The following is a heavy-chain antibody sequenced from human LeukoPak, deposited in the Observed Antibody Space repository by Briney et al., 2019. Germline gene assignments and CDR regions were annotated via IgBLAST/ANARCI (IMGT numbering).Heavy chain of an antibody. V-gene: IGHV4-59*01. J-gene: IGHJ4*02. CDR3: ARTNSPFAGTTSPFDY. D-gene: IGHD1-1*01. Sequence: SETLSLTCTVSGGSISSYYWSWIRQPSGKGLEWIGYIYYSGSTNYNPSLKSRVTISVDTSKNQFSLKLSSVTAADTAVYYCARTNSPFAGTTSPFDYWGQGTLVTVSS. CDR2: IYYSGST. CDR1: GGSISSYY.